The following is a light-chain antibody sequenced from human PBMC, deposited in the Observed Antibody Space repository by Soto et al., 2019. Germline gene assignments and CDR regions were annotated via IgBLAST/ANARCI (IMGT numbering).Light chain of an antibody. CDR2: GAS. CDR1: QSVNNRY. Sequence: EIVLTQSPGTLSLSPGERATLSCRASQSVNNRYLAWYQQKPGQTPRLLIYGASNRAAGIPDRFGGSGSGTDFTLTISDVQPEDFAIYYCQQRSNWPQDFGQGTRLEIK. J-gene: IGKJ5*01. V-gene: IGKV3D-20*02. CDR3: QQRSNWPQD.